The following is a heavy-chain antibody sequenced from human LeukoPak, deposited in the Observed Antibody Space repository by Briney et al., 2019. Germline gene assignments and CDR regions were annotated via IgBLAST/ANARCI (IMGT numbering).Heavy chain of an antibody. CDR3: AKEGCSGGSCYYVY. D-gene: IGHD2-15*01. CDR2: ISGSGGST. J-gene: IGHJ4*02. Sequence: PGGSLRLSCAASGFTFSSYAMSWVRQAPGKGLEWVSAISGSGGSTYYADSVKGRFTISRDNPKNTLYLQMNSLRAEDTAVYYCAKEGCSGGSCYYVYWGQGTLVTVSS. CDR1: GFTFSSYA. V-gene: IGHV3-23*01.